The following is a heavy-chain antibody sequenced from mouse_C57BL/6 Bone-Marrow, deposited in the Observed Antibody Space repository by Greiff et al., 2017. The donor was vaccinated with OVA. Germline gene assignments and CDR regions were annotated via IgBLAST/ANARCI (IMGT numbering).Heavy chain of an antibody. Sequence: DVQLVESGEGLVKPGGSLKLSCAASGFTFSSYAMSWVRQTPEKRLEWVAYISSGGDYIYYADTVKGRFTISRDNARNTLYLQMSSLKSEDTAMYYCTRGITTVVAIYYYAMDYWGQGTSVTVAS. CDR1: GFTFSSYA. J-gene: IGHJ4*01. CDR2: ISSGGDYI. D-gene: IGHD1-1*01. CDR3: TRGITTVVAIYYYAMDY. V-gene: IGHV5-9-1*02.